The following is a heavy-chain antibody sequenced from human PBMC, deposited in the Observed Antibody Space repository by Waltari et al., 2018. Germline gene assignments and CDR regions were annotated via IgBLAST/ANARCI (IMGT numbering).Heavy chain of an antibody. CDR1: GFSVTSTGRA. Sequence: QVTLKETGPALVNPTENLTLTCTFSGFSVTSTGRAVGWVRQTPGKAPEWLAMIFWNDAKRYSQTLTTRLTITPDNSKSQVVLKIANVGPLDTGTYVCTRRTYETVADVWGQGVRVTVSS. CDR2: IFWNDAK. CDR3: TRRTYETVADV. J-gene: IGHJ4*02. V-gene: IGHV2-5*04. D-gene: IGHD5-12*01.